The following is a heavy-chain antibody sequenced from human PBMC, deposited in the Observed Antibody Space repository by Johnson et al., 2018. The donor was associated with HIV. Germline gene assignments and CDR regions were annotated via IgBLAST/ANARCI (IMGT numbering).Heavy chain of an antibody. CDR2: INSDGSST. V-gene: IGHV3-20*04. Sequence: VQLVESGGGVVRPGGSLRLSCAASGFTFDDYGMSWVRQAPGKGLEWVSRINSDGSSTSYADSVKGRFTISRDNAKNTLYLQMNSLRAEDTAVYYCARDGYCSGGSCYSGDRLDAFDIWGQGTMVTVSS. CDR3: ARDGYCSGGSCYSGDRLDAFDI. J-gene: IGHJ3*02. D-gene: IGHD2-15*01. CDR1: GFTFDDYG.